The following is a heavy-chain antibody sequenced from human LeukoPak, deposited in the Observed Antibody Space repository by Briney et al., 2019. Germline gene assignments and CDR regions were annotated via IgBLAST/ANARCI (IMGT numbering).Heavy chain of an antibody. CDR2: IYHSGST. CDR1: GYSISSGYY. Sequence: SETLSLTCTVSGYSISSGYYWGWIRQPPGKGLEWIGSIYHSGSTYYNPSLKSRVTISVDTSKNQFSLKLSSVTAADTAVYYCARVRRDRGWLEFDYWGQGTLVTVSS. V-gene: IGHV4-38-2*02. CDR3: ARVRRDRGWLEFDY. D-gene: IGHD6-19*01. J-gene: IGHJ4*02.